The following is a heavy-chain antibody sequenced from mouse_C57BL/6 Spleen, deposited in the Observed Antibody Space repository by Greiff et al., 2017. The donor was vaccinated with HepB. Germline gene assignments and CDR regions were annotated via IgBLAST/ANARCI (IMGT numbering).Heavy chain of an antibody. Sequence: VQLQQSGAELVKPGASVKLSCKASGYTFTEYTIHWVKQRSGQGLEWIGWFYPGSGSIKYNEKFKDKATLTADKSSSTVYMELSRLTSEDSAVYFCARHERGELGRDYYYAMDYWGQGTSVTGSS. V-gene: IGHV1-62-2*01. CDR1: GYTFTEYT. CDR3: ARHERGELGRDYYYAMDY. J-gene: IGHJ4*01. D-gene: IGHD4-1*01. CDR2: FYPGSGSI.